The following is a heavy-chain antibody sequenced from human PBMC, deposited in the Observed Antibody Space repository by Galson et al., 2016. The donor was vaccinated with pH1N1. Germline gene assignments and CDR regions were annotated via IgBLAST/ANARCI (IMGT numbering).Heavy chain of an antibody. V-gene: IGHV4-39*07. D-gene: IGHD7-27*01. J-gene: IGHJ4*02. CDR2: IHYTGTT. CDR1: GGSIIDNMYY. Sequence: SETLSLTCIVSGGSIIDNMYYWSWIRQPPGQGLEWIGSIHYTGTTHFNPSLKSRVTVSADTSRNQFSLNLSSVTAADTALFYCAGQRMGMDFDNWGQGTLVAVSS. CDR3: AGQRMGMDFDN.